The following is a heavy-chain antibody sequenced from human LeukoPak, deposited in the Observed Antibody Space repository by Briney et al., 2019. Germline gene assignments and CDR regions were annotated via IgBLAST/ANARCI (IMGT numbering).Heavy chain of an antibody. Sequence: NTGGSLRPSCAASGFTFSSYSMNWVRQAPGKGLEWVSSISSSSSYIYYADSVKGRFTISRDNAKNSLYLQMNSLRAEDTAVYYCARDLRYSYGYFVSYYYYYYMDVWGKGTTVTVSS. CDR1: GFTFSSYS. CDR3: ARDLRYSYGYFVSYYYYYYMDV. CDR2: ISSSSSYI. V-gene: IGHV3-21*01. D-gene: IGHD5-18*01. J-gene: IGHJ6*03.